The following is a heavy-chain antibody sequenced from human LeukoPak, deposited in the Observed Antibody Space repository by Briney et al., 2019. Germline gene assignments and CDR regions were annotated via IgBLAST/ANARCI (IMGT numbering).Heavy chain of an antibody. CDR1: GGTFSSYT. Sequence: SVKVSCKASGGTFSSYTISLVRQAPGQGLEWMGRIIPILGIANYAQKFQGRVTITADKSTSTAYMELSSLRSEDTAVYYCASPRRGAKRWGYYFDYWGQGTLVTVSS. CDR3: ASPRRGAKRWGYYFDY. D-gene: IGHD7-27*01. V-gene: IGHV1-69*02. CDR2: IIPILGIA. J-gene: IGHJ4*02.